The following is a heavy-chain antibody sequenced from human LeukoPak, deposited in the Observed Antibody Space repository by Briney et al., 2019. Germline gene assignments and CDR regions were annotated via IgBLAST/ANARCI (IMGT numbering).Heavy chain of an antibody. D-gene: IGHD1-26*01. V-gene: IGHV3-30*18. CDR2: ISYDGTNQ. CDR1: GFPFSSHG. J-gene: IGHJ6*02. CDR3: AKNPGGSYSGTMDV. Sequence: GGSLRLSCAASGFPFSSHGMHWVRQAPGKGLEWVATISYDGTNQDYADSAKGRFTISRDNSKNTLFLQMNSLRAEDTAVYYCAKNPGGSYSGTMDVWGQGTTVTVSS.